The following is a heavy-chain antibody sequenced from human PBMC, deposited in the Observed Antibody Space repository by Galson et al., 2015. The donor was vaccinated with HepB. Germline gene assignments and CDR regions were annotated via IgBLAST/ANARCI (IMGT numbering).Heavy chain of an antibody. CDR1: GFTVSSNY. J-gene: IGHJ6*02. CDR3: VRQYCSSTSCYDYYYGMDV. D-gene: IGHD2-2*01. Sequence: LRLSCAASGFTVSSNYMSWVRQAPGKGLEWVSVIYSGGSTYYADSVKGRFTISRDNSKNTLYLQMNSLRAEDTAVYYCVRQYCSSTSCYDYYYGMDVWGQGTTVTVSS. CDR2: IYSGGST. V-gene: IGHV3-53*01.